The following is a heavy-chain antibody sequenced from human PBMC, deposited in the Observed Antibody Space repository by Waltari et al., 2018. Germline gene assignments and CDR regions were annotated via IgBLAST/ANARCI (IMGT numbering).Heavy chain of an antibody. CDR1: GGSISSSSYY. Sequence: QLQLQESGPGLVKPSETLSLTCTVSGGSISSSSYYWGWIRQPPGKGLEWIGSIYYSGNSYYNPSLKSRVTISVDTSKNQFSLKLSSVTAADTAVYYCARNYYERSGYYGDEDALDIWGQGTMVTVSS. CDR2: IYYSGNS. J-gene: IGHJ3*02. V-gene: IGHV4-39*07. D-gene: IGHD3-22*01. CDR3: ARNYYERSGYYGDEDALDI.